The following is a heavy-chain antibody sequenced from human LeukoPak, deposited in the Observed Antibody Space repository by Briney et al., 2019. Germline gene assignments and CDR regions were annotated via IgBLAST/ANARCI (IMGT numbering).Heavy chain of an antibody. CDR2: IYCSGST. D-gene: IGHD6-19*01. Sequence: SETLSLTCTVSGGSISSYYWSWIRQPPGKGLEWIGYIYCSGSTNYNPSLKSRVTISVDTSKNQFSLKLSSVTAADTAVYYCARDRAGDYWGQGTLVTVSS. CDR3: ARDRAGDY. J-gene: IGHJ4*02. CDR1: GGSISSYY. V-gene: IGHV4-59*01.